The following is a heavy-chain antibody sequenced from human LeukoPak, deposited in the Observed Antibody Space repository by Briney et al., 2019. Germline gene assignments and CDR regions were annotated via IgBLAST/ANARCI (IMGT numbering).Heavy chain of an antibody. CDR3: ARHDFWSDYSQITWFDP. Sequence: PSETLSPTCTVSGGSISSSNYYWGWIRQPPGKGLEWIGSIYYSGSTYYHPSLKSRVTIFLDTSKNQFSLNLSSVTAADTAVYYCARHDFWSDYSQITWFDPWGQGTLVTVSS. CDR1: GGSISSSNYY. J-gene: IGHJ5*02. D-gene: IGHD3-3*01. V-gene: IGHV4-39*01. CDR2: IYYSGST.